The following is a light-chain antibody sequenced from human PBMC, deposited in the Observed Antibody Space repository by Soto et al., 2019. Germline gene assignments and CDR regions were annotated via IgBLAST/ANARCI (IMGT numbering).Light chain of an antibody. V-gene: IGKV3-20*01. CDR3: QQYGGSPIT. J-gene: IGKJ5*01. CDR1: QSISHY. Sequence: EIVLTQSPATLSLSRVERATLSFRASQSISHYLAWYQQKPGQAPRLLIYDASSRASGVPVRFSGSGSGTDFTLTISRLEPEDFALYYCQQYGGSPITFGLGTRLEIK. CDR2: DAS.